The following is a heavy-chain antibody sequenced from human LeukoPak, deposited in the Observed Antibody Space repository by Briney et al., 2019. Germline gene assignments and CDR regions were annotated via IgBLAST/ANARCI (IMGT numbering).Heavy chain of an antibody. CDR3: AAADKFWSPVDY. V-gene: IGHV3-43D*04. CDR2: ISWDGGST. D-gene: IGHD6-13*01. J-gene: IGHJ4*02. CDR1: GFTFDDYA. Sequence: GSLRLSCAASGFTFDDYAMHWVGQALGKGLEWVSLISWDGGSTYYADSVKGRFTISRDNSKNSLYLQMNSLRAEDTALYYCAAADKFWSPVDYWGQGTLVTVSS.